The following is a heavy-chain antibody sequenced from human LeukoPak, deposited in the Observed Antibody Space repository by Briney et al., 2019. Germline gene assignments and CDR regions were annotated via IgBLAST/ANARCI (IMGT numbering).Heavy chain of an antibody. CDR1: GYSISSGYY. Sequence: TSETLPLTCAVSGYSISSGYYWGWIRQPPGKGLEWIGSIYHSGSTYYNPSLKSRVTISVDTSKNQFSLKLSSVTAADTAVYYCTRHVSSGSPSYYFDYWGQGTLVPVSS. CDR3: TRHVSSGSPSYYFDY. V-gene: IGHV4-38-2*01. CDR2: IYHSGST. J-gene: IGHJ4*02. D-gene: IGHD3-10*01.